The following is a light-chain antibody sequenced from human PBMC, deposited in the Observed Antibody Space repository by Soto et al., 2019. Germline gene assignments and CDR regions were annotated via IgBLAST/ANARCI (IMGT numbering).Light chain of an antibody. CDR3: QHYGSSPWT. J-gene: IGKJ1*01. CDR1: QSVGGNY. V-gene: IGKV3-20*01. Sequence: EIVLTQSPGTLSLSPGERATVSCRASQSVGGNYLAWFQQKPGQAPRLLVFGASNSAAGVPDRFSGGGSGTDFTLTISRLEPEDFAIYYCQHYGSSPWTFGQGTEVEVK. CDR2: GAS.